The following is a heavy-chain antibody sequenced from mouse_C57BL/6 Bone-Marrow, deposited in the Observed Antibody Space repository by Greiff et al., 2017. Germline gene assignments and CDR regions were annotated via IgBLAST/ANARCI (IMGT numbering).Heavy chain of an antibody. V-gene: IGHV5-9*01. J-gene: IGHJ3*01. Sequence: EVKLVESGGGLVKPGGSLKLSCAASGFTFSSYTMSWVRQTPEKRLEWVATISGGGGNTYYPDSVKGRFTISRDNAKNTLYLQMSSLRSEDTALYYCARRHYGSSYGFAYWGQGTLVTVSA. CDR1: GFTFSSYT. CDR2: ISGGGGNT. D-gene: IGHD1-1*01. CDR3: ARRHYGSSYGFAY.